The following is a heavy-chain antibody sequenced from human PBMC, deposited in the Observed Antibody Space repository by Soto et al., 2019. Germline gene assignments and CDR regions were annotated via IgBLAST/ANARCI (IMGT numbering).Heavy chain of an antibody. Sequence: QIQLVQSGAEVKTPGASVKVSCKASGYTFTSYAMHWVRQSPGQRLEWMGWINDGNGNTKYSQKLQGRVTITRDTSSRSPYMELISLISVDTAVYSSACGVAGPLPWFDTWGPLTLVTVSS. J-gene: IGHJ5*02. CDR3: ACGVAGPLPWFDT. V-gene: IGHV1-3*01. CDR2: INDGNGNT. D-gene: IGHD6-19*01. CDR1: GYTFTSYA.